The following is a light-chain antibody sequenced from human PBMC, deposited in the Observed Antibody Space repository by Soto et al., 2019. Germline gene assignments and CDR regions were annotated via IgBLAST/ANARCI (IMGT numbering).Light chain of an antibody. CDR2: GAF. CDR1: QSVSSN. Sequence: IVMTQSPATLSVSPGERATLSCRASQSVSSNYLAWYQQKPGQAPSLLIYGAFTRATGIPARFSGSGSGTEFTLTISSLQSEDFAVYYCQQYNNWPPITFGQGTRLEIK. V-gene: IGKV3-15*01. J-gene: IGKJ5*01. CDR3: QQYNNWPPIT.